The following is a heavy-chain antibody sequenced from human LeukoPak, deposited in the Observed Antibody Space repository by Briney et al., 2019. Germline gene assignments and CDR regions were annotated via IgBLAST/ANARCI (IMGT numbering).Heavy chain of an antibody. CDR1: GYTFTSYY. Sequence: ASVKVSCKASGYTFTSYYMHWVRQAPGQGLEWMGIINPSGGSTSYAQKSQGRVTMTRDTSTSTVYMELSSLRSEDTAVYYCARDGRYCSSTSCYAGFSFDYWGQGTLVTVSS. V-gene: IGHV1-46*01. J-gene: IGHJ4*02. CDR3: ARDGRYCSSTSCYAGFSFDY. D-gene: IGHD2-2*01. CDR2: INPSGGST.